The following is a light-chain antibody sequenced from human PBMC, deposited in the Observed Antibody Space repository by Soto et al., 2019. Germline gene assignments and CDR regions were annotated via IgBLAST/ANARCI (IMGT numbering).Light chain of an antibody. CDR2: DAS. V-gene: IGKV1D-13*01. CDR3: KQFNDYPPA. J-gene: IGKJ5*01. CDR1: QGISSA. Sequence: IQLTQSPSSLSASAGDRVTITCRASQGISSALAWYQQKPGKAPKLLIYDASNLQSGVPSRFSGSGSDTDFTLTINRLQPEDVATYYCKQFNDYPPAFGQGTRLEIK.